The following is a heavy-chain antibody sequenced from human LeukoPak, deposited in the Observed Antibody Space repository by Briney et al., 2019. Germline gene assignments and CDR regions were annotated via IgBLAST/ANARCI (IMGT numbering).Heavy chain of an antibody. V-gene: IGHV3-23*01. Sequence: GGSLRLSCAASGFTFSSYSMNWVRQAPGKGLEWVSAISGSGGSTYYADSVKGRFTISRDNSKNTLYLQMNSLRAEDTAVYYCAKGITGGWNDYWGQGTLVTVSS. CDR1: GFTFSSYS. CDR3: AKGITGGWNDY. J-gene: IGHJ4*02. CDR2: ISGSGGST. D-gene: IGHD6-19*01.